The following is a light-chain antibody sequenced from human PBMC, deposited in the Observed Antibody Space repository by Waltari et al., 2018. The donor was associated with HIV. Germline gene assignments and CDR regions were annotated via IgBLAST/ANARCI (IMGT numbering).Light chain of an antibody. CDR1: RSNIGSNT. Sequence: QSVLTQTPSASGTPGQRVTLPCSGSRSNIGSNTVSWDQQHPGTAPKLLIYSNNQRPSGVPVRCSGSKSGTSASLAISGLQSEYEADYYCAAWDDSLNGWVFGGGTKLTVV. J-gene: IGLJ3*02. V-gene: IGLV1-44*01. CDR2: SNN. CDR3: AAWDDSLNGWV.